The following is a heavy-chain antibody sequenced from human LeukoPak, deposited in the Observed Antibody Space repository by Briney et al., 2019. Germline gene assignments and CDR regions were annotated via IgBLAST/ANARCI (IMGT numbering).Heavy chain of an antibody. Sequence: GASVKVSCKASAYTFTSYGISWVRQAPGQGREWMGWISAYNGNTNYAQKLEGRLTMTTDTSTSTAYMELRSLRSDDTAVYYCAREKFGSFDYWGQGTLVTVSS. CDR3: AREKFGSFDY. J-gene: IGHJ4*02. CDR1: AYTFTSYG. CDR2: ISAYNGNT. V-gene: IGHV1-18*01. D-gene: IGHD3-10*01.